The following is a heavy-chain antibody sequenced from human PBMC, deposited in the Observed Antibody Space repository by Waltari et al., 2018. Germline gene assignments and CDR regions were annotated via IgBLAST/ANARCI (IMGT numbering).Heavy chain of an antibody. D-gene: IGHD3-10*01. V-gene: IGHV1-69*05. J-gene: IGHJ4*02. CDR2: IIPICGTA. Sequence: QVQLVQSGAEVKKPGSSVKVSCKASGGTFSSYAISWVRQAPGQGLEWMGGIIPICGTANYAQKFQGRVTITTDESTSTAYMELSSLRSEDTAVYYCAALQHIWFREVYFDYWGQGTLVTVSS. CDR3: AALQHIWFREVYFDY. CDR1: GGTFSSYA.